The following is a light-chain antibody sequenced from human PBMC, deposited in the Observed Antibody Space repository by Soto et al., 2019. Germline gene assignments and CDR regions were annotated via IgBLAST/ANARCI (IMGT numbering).Light chain of an antibody. CDR2: AQS. CDR1: QHISDH. Sequence: DIQMTQSPSSLSASVGDRVTITCRASQHISDHINWYQQKPGRSPKLLIYAQSNLQSGVPSRFTGSRSGTAFTLTITSLQVEDFATYYCQQSYSAPQTFGQGTKVEIK. CDR3: QQSYSAPQT. V-gene: IGKV1-39*01. J-gene: IGKJ1*01.